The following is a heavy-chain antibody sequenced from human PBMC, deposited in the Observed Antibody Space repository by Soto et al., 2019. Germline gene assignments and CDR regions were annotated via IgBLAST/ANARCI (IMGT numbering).Heavy chain of an antibody. CDR2: IYYSGST. D-gene: IGHD6-19*01. J-gene: IGHJ6*02. CDR1: GGSISSYY. Sequence: KTSETLSLTCTVSGGSISSYYWSWIRQPPGKGLEWIGYIYYSGSTNYNPSLKSRVTISVDTSKNQFSLKLSSVTAADTAVYYCARGPGIAVAGRAYYYGMDVWGQGTTVTV. V-gene: IGHV4-59*01. CDR3: ARGPGIAVAGRAYYYGMDV.